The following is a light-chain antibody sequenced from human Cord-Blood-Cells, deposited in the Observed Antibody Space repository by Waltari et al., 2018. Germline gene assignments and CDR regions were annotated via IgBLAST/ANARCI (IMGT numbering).Light chain of an antibody. J-gene: IGKJ2*01. V-gene: IGKV3-15*01. Sequence: EIVMTQSPATLSVSPGERATLSCRASQSVSSNLACYQQKPGQAPRLLIYGASTRAPGIPARFSGSGSGTEFTITISSLQSEDFAVYYCQQYNNWPYTFGQGTKLEIK. CDR3: QQYNNWPYT. CDR2: GAS. CDR1: QSVSSN.